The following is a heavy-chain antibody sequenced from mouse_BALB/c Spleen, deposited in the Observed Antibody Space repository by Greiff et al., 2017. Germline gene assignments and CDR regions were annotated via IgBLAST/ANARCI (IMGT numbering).Heavy chain of an antibody. J-gene: IGHJ1*01. D-gene: IGHD4-1*01. CDR1: GFTFTDYY. V-gene: IGHV7-3*02. CDR2: IRNKANGYTT. CDR3: ARDGITGWYFDV. Sequence: EVMLVESGGGLVQPGGSLRLSCATSGFTFTDYYMSWVRQPPGKALEWLGFIRNKANGYTTEYSASVKGRFTISRDNSQSILYLQMNTLRAEDSATYYCARDGITGWYFDVWGAGTTVTVSS.